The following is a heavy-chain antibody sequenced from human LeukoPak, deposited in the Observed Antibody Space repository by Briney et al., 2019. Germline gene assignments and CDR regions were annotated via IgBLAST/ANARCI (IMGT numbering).Heavy chain of an antibody. V-gene: IGHV3-23*01. Sequence: PGASLRLSCAASGFTFTRYAMTWVRQAPGRGLEWVSTITGDGDGAYYPDSVKGRFTTSRDNAKNTLYLQMNSLRADDTAVYYCAKESSSRGWYGPGYWGQGTLVTVSS. CDR3: AKESSSRGWYGPGY. J-gene: IGHJ4*02. D-gene: IGHD6-19*01. CDR2: ITGDGDGA. CDR1: GFTFTRYA.